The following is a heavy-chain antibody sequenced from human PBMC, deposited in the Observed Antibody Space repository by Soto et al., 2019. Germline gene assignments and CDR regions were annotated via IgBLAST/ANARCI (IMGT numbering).Heavy chain of an antibody. CDR3: ARTTASRSLDV. CDR1: GASVSNTGFY. V-gene: IGHV4-61*08. J-gene: IGHJ3*01. CDR2: IYSSGST. D-gene: IGHD2-21*02. Sequence: QVQLQESGPGLVKPSETLSLTATVSGASVSNTGFYWSWIRQPPGKGLEWIGYIYSSGSTTYNSSLTSRVTISLGTSKNQVSLNLTSVTAADTAMYYCARTTASRSLDVWGHGTMVSVSS.